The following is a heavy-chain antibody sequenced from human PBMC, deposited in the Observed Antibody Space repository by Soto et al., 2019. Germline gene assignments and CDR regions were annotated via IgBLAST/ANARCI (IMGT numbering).Heavy chain of an antibody. Sequence: SGPRLVNHTQTLTMTCTFAGFSLRTSGVGVGWIRQPPGKALEWLALIYWDDDKRYSPSLKSRLTITKDTSKNQVVLHMTNMDPVDTATYYFASQATVIYYRAQGNLVLVSS. CDR1: GFSLRTSGVG. J-gene: IGHJ4*02. CDR3: ASQATVIYY. D-gene: IGHD4-4*01. V-gene: IGHV2-5*02. CDR2: IYWDDDK.